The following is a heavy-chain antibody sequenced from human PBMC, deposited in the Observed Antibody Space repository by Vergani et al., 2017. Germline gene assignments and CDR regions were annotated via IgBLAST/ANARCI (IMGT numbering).Heavy chain of an antibody. J-gene: IGHJ6*03. CDR2: ISYDGSNK. Sequence: QVQLVESGGGVVQPGRSLRLSCAASGFTFSSYGMHWVRQAPGKGLEWVAVISYDGSNKYYADSVKGRFTISRDNSKNTLYLQMNSLRAEDTAVYYCAXDLMVTTLRYYYYYMDVWGKGTTVTVSS. V-gene: IGHV3-30*18. CDR3: AXDLMVTTLRYYYYYMDV. D-gene: IGHD4-17*01. CDR1: GFTFSSYG.